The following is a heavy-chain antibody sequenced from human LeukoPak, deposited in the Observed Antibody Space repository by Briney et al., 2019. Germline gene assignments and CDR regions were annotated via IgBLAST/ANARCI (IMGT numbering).Heavy chain of an antibody. CDR2: TSDDGSAK. J-gene: IGHJ4*02. D-gene: IGHD4-17*01. Sequence: GGSLRLSCAASGFTFSSYAMHWVRQAPGKGLQWLALTSDDGSAKYYADSVKGRFTISRDNSQNTLYLQMNSLRAEEAAMYYCARAPGGFHGDYSPIGYWGQGTLVTVSS. CDR1: GFTFSSYA. CDR3: ARAPGGFHGDYSPIGY. V-gene: IGHV3-30-3*01.